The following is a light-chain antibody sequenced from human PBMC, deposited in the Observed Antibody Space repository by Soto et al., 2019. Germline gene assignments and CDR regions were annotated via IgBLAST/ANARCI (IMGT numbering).Light chain of an antibody. CDR3: QQYGSSPNT. V-gene: IGKV3-15*01. J-gene: IGKJ1*01. CDR2: GAS. CDR1: QSVGTD. Sequence: EIVMTQSPATLSVSPGERATLSCRASQSVGTDLAWYQQKPGQGPRLLIYGASTRFSGVPARFSGSGSGTDFTLTIDSLQSEDFAVYYCQQYGSSPNTFGQGTKVEIK.